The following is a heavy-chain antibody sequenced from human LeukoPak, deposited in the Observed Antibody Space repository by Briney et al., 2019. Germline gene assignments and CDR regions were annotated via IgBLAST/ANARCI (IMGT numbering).Heavy chain of an antibody. Sequence: ASVKVSCKASGYTFTSYGISWVRQAPGQGLEWMGWINTNTGNPTYAQGFTGRFVFSLDTSVSTAYLQISSLKAEDTAVYYCARVDTEYCTNGVCYEMDWFDPWGQGTLVTVSS. CDR1: GYTFTSYG. CDR2: INTNTGNP. D-gene: IGHD2-8*01. V-gene: IGHV7-4-1*02. J-gene: IGHJ5*02. CDR3: ARVDTEYCTNGVCYEMDWFDP.